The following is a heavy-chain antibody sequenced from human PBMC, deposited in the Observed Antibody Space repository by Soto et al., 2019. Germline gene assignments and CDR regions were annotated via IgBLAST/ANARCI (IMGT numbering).Heavy chain of an antibody. V-gene: IGHV4-31*03. Sequence: PSETLSLTCTVSGGSISSGGYYWSWIRQHPGKGLEWIGYIYYSGSTYYNPSLKSRVTISVDTSKNQFSLKLSSVTAADTAVYYCASSPPSGYSSSWYEGREDYYYYYGMDVWGQGTTVTVSS. J-gene: IGHJ6*02. CDR2: IYYSGST. D-gene: IGHD6-13*01. CDR1: GGSISSGGYY. CDR3: ASSPPSGYSSSWYEGREDYYYYYGMDV.